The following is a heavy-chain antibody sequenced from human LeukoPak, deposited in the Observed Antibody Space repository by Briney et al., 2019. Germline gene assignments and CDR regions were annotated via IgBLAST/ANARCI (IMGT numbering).Heavy chain of an antibody. Sequence: GASVKVSCKASGYTFTSYYMHWVRQAPGQGLEWLGWINPNSGGTNYAQKFQGRVTMTRDTSISTAYMELSRLRSDDTAVYYCARAQNYYDSSGFPAFVAFDIWGQGTMVTVSS. CDR1: GYTFTSYY. V-gene: IGHV1-2*02. CDR3: ARAQNYYDSSGFPAFVAFDI. D-gene: IGHD3-22*01. CDR2: INPNSGGT. J-gene: IGHJ3*02.